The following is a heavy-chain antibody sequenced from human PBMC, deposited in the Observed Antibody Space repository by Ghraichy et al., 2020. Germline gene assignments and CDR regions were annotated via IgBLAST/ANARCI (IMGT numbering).Heavy chain of an antibody. CDR1: GFTFSSYG. CDR3: ARDAVATYAFDI. D-gene: IGHD5-12*01. V-gene: IGHV3-33*01. Sequence: LSLTCAASGFTFSSYGMHWVRQAPGKGLEWVAVIWYDGSNKYYADSVKGRFTISSDNSKNTLYLQMNSLRAEDTAVYYCARDAVATYAFDIWGQGTMVTVSS. CDR2: IWYDGSNK. J-gene: IGHJ3*02.